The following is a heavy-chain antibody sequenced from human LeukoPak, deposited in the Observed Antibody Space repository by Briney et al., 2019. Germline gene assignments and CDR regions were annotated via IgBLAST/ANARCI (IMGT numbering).Heavy chain of an antibody. CDR2: INPESGGT. V-gene: IGHV1-2*02. CDR3: ARETWYFEF. J-gene: IGHJ4*02. CDR1: GYRINGDQ. Sequence: GASVKVSCKASGYRINGDQIHWLRQAPGQGLEWMGLINPESGGTNYAQKFQGRVTMTRDTSITTSYMELSGLRLDDTAVYYCARETWYFEFWGQGTLVTVSS.